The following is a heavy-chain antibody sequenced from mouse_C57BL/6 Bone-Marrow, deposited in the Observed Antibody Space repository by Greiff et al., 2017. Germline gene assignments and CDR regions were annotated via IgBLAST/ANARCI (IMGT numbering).Heavy chain of an antibody. D-gene: IGHD2-2*01. CDR1: GFTFSDYY. CDR3: ARQGWLREYYYAMDY. CDR2: ISNGGGST. V-gene: IGHV5-12*01. J-gene: IGHJ4*01. Sequence: EVKLQESGGGLVQPGGSLKLSCAASGFTFSDYYMYWVRQTPEKRLEWVAYISNGGGSTYYPDTVKGRFTISRDNAKNTLYLQMSRLKSEDTAMYYCARQGWLREYYYAMDYWGQGTSVTVSS.